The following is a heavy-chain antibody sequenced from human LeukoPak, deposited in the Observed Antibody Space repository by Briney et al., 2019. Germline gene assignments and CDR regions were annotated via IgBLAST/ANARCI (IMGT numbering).Heavy chain of an antibody. Sequence: SETLSLTCTVSGGSISSSSYYWGWIRQPPGKGPEWIGSIYYSGSTYYNPSLKSRVTISVDTSKNQFSLKLSSVTAADTAVYYCARRGNWNYFDYWGQGTLVTVSS. CDR1: GGSISSSSYY. CDR3: ARRGNWNYFDY. CDR2: IYYSGST. J-gene: IGHJ4*02. D-gene: IGHD1-1*01. V-gene: IGHV4-39*01.